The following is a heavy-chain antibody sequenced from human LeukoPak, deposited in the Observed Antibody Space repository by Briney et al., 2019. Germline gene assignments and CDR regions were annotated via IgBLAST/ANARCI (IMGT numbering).Heavy chain of an antibody. J-gene: IGHJ4*02. CDR1: GYTFTGYY. Sequence: ASVKVSCTASGYTFTGYYMYWVRHAPGQGLEWMGWINPNSGGTNYAQKFQGRVTMTRDTSISTAYMELSRLRSDDTAVYYCARSLVATIHYWGQGTLVTVSS. CDR3: ARSLVATIHY. CDR2: INPNSGGT. D-gene: IGHD5-24*01. V-gene: IGHV1-2*02.